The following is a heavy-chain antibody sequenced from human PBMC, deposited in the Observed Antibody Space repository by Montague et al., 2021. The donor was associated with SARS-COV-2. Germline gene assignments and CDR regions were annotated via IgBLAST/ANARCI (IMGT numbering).Heavy chain of an antibody. D-gene: IGHD3-10*01. J-gene: IGHJ4*02. Sequence: SETLSLTCSVSSGSIISSVYYWGWIRQPPGKELEWFGNIYYSGTTYYNPSLQSRVTISVDKSKNHLSLRLSSVTAADTAVYFCARGMIRAFTTPFDYWGQGTLVTVSS. CDR1: SGSIISSVYY. V-gene: IGHV4-39*02. CDR3: ARGMIRAFTTPFDY. CDR2: IYYSGTT.